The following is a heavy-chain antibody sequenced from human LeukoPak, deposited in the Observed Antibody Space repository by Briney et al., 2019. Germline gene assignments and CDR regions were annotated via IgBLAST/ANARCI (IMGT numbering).Heavy chain of an antibody. CDR1: GGSISSYY. Sequence: PSETLSLTCTVSGGSISSYYWGWIRQPPGKGLKWIGNIYYSGSTYYNPSLKSRVTISIDTSKNQFSLKLSSVTAADTAVYYCVTGGGDSYYAFDIWGQGTMVTVSS. J-gene: IGHJ3*02. V-gene: IGHV4-39*07. CDR3: VTGGGDSYYAFDI. D-gene: IGHD2-21*02. CDR2: IYYSGST.